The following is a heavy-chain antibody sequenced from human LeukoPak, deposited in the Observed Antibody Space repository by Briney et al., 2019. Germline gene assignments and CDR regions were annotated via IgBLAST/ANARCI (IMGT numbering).Heavy chain of an antibody. D-gene: IGHD2-2*01. CDR3: AREGKHCGSTSCSDS. CDR1: GFTFSSYS. V-gene: IGHV3-21*01. CDR2: ISSSSSHI. Sequence: SGGSLRLSCAASGFTFSSYSMNWVRQAPGKGLEWVSSISSSSSHIYYVDSVRGRFTISRDNAKSSLYLQMNSLRDEDTAVYHCAREGKHCGSTSCSDSWGQGTLVTVSS. J-gene: IGHJ4*02.